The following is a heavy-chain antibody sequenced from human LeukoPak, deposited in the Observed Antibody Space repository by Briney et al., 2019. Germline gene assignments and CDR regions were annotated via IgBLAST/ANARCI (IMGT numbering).Heavy chain of an antibody. Sequence: PSETLSLTCTVSGGSINGKSYYWGWIRQPPGKGLEWIGSIYYSGSTHYNPSLKSRVTLSVDTSKNRFSLKLSSVTAADTAVYYCASRLLDSSNWSFHGNWGQGTLVTVSS. CDR1: GGSINGKSYY. J-gene: IGHJ4*02. V-gene: IGHV4-39*01. CDR3: ASRLLDSSNWSFHGN. D-gene: IGHD6-13*01. CDR2: IYYSGST.